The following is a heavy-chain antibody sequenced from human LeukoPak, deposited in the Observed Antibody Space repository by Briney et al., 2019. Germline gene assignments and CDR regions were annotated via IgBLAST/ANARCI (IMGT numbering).Heavy chain of an antibody. CDR1: GFTVSSYG. V-gene: IGHV3-23*01. CDR3: AADFDY. CDR2: FSGTGGGT. Sequence: GGTLRLSCAASGFTVSSYGMTWVRQAPGKGLEWVSSFSGTGGGTYYADSVKGRFTISRDNSKNSLYLQMNSLRAEDTAVYYCAADFDYWGQGTLVTVSS. J-gene: IGHJ4*02.